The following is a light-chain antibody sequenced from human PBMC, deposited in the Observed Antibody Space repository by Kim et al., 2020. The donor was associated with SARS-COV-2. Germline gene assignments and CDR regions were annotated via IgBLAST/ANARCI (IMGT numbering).Light chain of an antibody. Sequence: QSALTQPASVSGSPGQSITISCTGTRSDVGSYNLVSWYQQHPDKVPKLIIYEVSKRPSGVSQRFSASKSGNTAALTISGLQAEDEADYYCCSHAGSGTYVCGTGTKVTVL. CDR3: CSHAGSGTYV. J-gene: IGLJ1*01. V-gene: IGLV2-23*02. CDR1: RSDVGSYNL. CDR2: EVS.